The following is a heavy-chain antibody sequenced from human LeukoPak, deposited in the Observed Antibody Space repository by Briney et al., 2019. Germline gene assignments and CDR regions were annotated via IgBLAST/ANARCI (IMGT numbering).Heavy chain of an antibody. Sequence: SETLSLTCTVSGGPISSGDYYWSWIRQPPGKGLEWVGYIYYSGSTYYTPSLKSRVTISVDTSKNQFSLKLSSVTAADTAVYYCAREFSRYFDWFNSPGGIDYWGQGTLVTVSS. CDR2: IYYSGST. D-gene: IGHD3-9*01. CDR1: GGPISSGDYY. V-gene: IGHV4-30-4*08. CDR3: AREFSRYFDWFNSPGGIDY. J-gene: IGHJ4*02.